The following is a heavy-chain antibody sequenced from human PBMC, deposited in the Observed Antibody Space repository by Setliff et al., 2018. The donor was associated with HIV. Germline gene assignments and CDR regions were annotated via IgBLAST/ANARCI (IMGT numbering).Heavy chain of an antibody. CDR2: IYASGST. V-gene: IGHV4-61*09. J-gene: IGHJ4*02. CDR1: GDSISSGSYY. CDR3: ARIVWGSYRYIDY. D-gene: IGHD3-16*02. Sequence: SETLSLTCTVSGDSISSGSYYWSWIRQPAGKGQEWIGHIYASGSTNYNPSLKSRVTISLDTSKNQFSLRVNSVTAADMAVYYCARIVWGSYRYIDYWGPGSLVTVSS.